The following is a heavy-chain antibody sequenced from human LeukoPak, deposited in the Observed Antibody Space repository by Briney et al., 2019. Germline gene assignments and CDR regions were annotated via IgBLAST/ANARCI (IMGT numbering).Heavy chain of an antibody. Sequence: SETLSLTCTVSGGSISSYYWSWVRQPPGKGLEWVGYIYYSGSTNYNPSLKSRVTISVDTSKNQFSLKLSSVTAADTAVYYCAREVAGSGLSYNWFDPWGQGTLVTVSA. D-gene: IGHD6-19*01. CDR3: AREVAGSGLSYNWFDP. CDR1: GGSISSYY. CDR2: IYYSGST. V-gene: IGHV4-59*01. J-gene: IGHJ5*02.